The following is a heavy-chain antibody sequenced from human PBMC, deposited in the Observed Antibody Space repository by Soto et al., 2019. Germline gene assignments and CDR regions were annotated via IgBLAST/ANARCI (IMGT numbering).Heavy chain of an antibody. Sequence: QVQLMQSGAEVKKPGASVKVSCKASGDTFTDYYIHWVRKAPEQGLEGMGTVNPIGGHTTYAQHFLGRVTMTRDTSTSTLYMELTSLTSDDTAIYYCARGGHVVVVTAALDYWGQGTLVTVSS. V-gene: IGHV1-46*01. D-gene: IGHD2-21*02. CDR1: GDTFTDYY. J-gene: IGHJ4*02. CDR2: VNPIGGHT. CDR3: ARGGHVVVVTAALDY.